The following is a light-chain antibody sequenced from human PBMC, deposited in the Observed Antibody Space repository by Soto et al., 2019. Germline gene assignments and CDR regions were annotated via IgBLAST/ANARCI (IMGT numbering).Light chain of an antibody. Sequence: EIVMTQSPATLSVSRGERATLXXRASQSVRSNLAWYQQKPGQAPRLVXYGASTRATGLPARFSGSGSGTDFTLTISSLQSEDFAVYYCQQYNTWPPITFGQGTRLEIK. V-gene: IGKV3-15*01. CDR3: QQYNTWPPIT. CDR2: GAS. CDR1: QSVRSN. J-gene: IGKJ5*01.